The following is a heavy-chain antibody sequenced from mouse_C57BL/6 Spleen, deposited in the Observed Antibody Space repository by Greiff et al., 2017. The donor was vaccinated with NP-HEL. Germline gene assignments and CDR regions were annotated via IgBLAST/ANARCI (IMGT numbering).Heavy chain of an antibody. V-gene: IGHV3-6*01. J-gene: IGHJ4*01. D-gene: IGHD2-1*01. CDR2: ISYDGSN. CDR3: ARDGKRYYYAMDD. Sequence: EVQLQQSGPGLVKPSQSLSLTCSVTGYSITSGYYWNWIRQFPGNKLEWMGYISYDGSNNYNPSLKNRISITRDTSKNQFFLTLNSVTTEDTATYYCARDGKRYYYAMDDWGQRTSVTVSS. CDR1: GYSITSGYY.